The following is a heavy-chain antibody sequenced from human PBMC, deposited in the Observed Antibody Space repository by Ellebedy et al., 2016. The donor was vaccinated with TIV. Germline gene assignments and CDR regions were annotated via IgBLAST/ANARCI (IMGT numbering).Heavy chain of an antibody. Sequence: GESLKISCKGSGYSFTTYWIGWVRQMSGKGLELMGIIYPGDSDTRYSPSFQGQVTISADKSISTAYLQWSSLKASDTAMYYCARVGEVAATPCSYWGQGTLVTVSS. V-gene: IGHV5-51*01. J-gene: IGHJ4*02. D-gene: IGHD2-15*01. CDR3: ARVGEVAATPCSY. CDR2: IYPGDSDT. CDR1: GYSFTTYW.